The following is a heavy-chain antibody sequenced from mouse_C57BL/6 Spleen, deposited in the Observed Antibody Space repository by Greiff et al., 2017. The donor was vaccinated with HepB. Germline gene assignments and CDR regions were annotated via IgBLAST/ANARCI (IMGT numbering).Heavy chain of an antibody. D-gene: IGHD1-1*01. CDR1: GFTFSDAW. Sequence: EVQLQESGGGLVQPGGSMKLSCAASGFTFSDAWMDWVRQSPEKGLEWVAEIRNKANNHATYYAESVKGRFTISRDDSKSSVYLQMNSLRAEDTGMYYCTSLHYYGSIYYAMDYWGQGTSVTVSS. CDR3: TSLHYYGSIYYAMDY. CDR2: IRNKANNHAT. V-gene: IGHV6-6*01. J-gene: IGHJ4*01.